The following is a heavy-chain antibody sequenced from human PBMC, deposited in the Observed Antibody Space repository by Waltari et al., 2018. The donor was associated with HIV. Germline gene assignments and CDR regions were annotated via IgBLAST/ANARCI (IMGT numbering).Heavy chain of an antibody. V-gene: IGHV1-46*01. CDR2: INPSGGST. J-gene: IGHJ4*02. CDR1: GYTFSSHY. D-gene: IGHD3-10*01. CDR3: ARASISPRWFGSPGDY. Sequence: QVQVVQSGAEVKKPGASVKVSCKASGYTFSSHYMQWVRQAPGQGLEWMGIINPSGGSTSYAQKFQGRVTMTRDTSTSTVYMELSSLRSEDTAVYYCARASISPRWFGSPGDYWGQGTLVTVSS.